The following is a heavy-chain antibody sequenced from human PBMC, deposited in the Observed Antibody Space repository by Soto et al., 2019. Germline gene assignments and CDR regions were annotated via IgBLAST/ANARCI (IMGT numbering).Heavy chain of an antibody. Sequence: QLQLQESGPGLVKPSETLSLTCTVSGGSISSSSYYWGWIRQPPGKGLEWIGSIYYSGSTYYNPSLKSRVTISVDTSKNQFSLKLRSVTAADTAVYYCARRWYSGSYFGDYWGQGTLVTVSS. CDR1: GGSISSSSYY. V-gene: IGHV4-39*01. J-gene: IGHJ4*02. D-gene: IGHD1-26*01. CDR3: ARRWYSGSYFGDY. CDR2: IYYSGST.